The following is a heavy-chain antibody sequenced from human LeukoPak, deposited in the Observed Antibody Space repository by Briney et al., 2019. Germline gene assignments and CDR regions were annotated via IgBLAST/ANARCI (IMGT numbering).Heavy chain of an antibody. CDR3: ARDGFYYHYYMDV. V-gene: IGHV4-31*03. CDR2: IYYSGTT. D-gene: IGHD1-14*01. Sequence: SQTLSLTCTVSGGSISSKHNYWTWIRQHPGKGLEWIGYIYYSGTTYYNPSLRSRVTISADTSKSQFSLKLSSVTAADTAVYYCARDGFYYHYYMDVWGEGTTVTVSS. J-gene: IGHJ6*03. CDR1: GGSISSKHNY.